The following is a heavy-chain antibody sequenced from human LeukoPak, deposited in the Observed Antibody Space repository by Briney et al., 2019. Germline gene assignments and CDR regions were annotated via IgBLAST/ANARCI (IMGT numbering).Heavy chain of an antibody. J-gene: IGHJ2*01. CDR3: AKDRTVGASYWYFDL. CDR1: GFTFSSYA. V-gene: IGHV3-30-3*01. Sequence: GGSLRLSCAASGFTFSSYAMHWVRQAPGKGLEWVAVISDDGSNKYYADSVKGRFTISRDSSKNTLFLHVNTLRAEDTAIYYCAKDRTVGASYWYFDLWGRGTLVTVSS. CDR2: ISDDGSNK. D-gene: IGHD1-26*01.